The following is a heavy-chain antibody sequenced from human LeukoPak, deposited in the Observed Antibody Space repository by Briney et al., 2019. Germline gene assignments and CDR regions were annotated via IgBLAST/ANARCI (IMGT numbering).Heavy chain of an antibody. CDR1: GYTFTSYD. Sequence: RASVKVSCKASGYTFTSYDINWVRQATGQGLEWMGWMNPNSGNTGYAQKFQGRVTMTRNTSISTAYMELSRLRSDDTAVYYCARTYSGSYYSILTPLDIWGQGTMVTVSS. V-gene: IGHV1-8*01. J-gene: IGHJ3*02. CDR2: MNPNSGNT. D-gene: IGHD1-26*01. CDR3: ARTYSGSYYSILTPLDI.